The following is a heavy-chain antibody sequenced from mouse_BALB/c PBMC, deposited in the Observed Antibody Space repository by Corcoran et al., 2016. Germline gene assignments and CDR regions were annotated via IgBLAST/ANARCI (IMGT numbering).Heavy chain of an antibody. CDR2: INTYTGEP. V-gene: IGHV9-3-1*01. CDR3: ARLGYDYAYFDY. CDR1: GYTFTHYG. J-gene: IGHJ2*01. Sequence: QIQLVQSGPELKKPGETVKISCKASGYTFTHYGMNWVKQAPGKGLKWMGWINTYTGEPTYADDFKGRFAFSLETSASTAYLQINNLKNEDTATYFCARLGYDYAYFDYWGQGTTLTVSS. D-gene: IGHD2-4*01.